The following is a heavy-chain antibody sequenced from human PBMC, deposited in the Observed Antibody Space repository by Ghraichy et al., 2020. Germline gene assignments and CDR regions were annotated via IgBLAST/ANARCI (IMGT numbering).Heavy chain of an antibody. D-gene: IGHD6-13*01. V-gene: IGHV4-39*01. CDR3: ARHAPGIAAAGIDY. CDR1: GGSISSSSYY. Sequence: SETLSLTCTVSGGSISSSSYYWGWIRQPPGKGLEWIGSIYYSGSTYYNPSLKSRVTISVDTSKNQFSLKLSPVTAADTAVYYCARHAPGIAAAGIDYWGQGTLVTVSS. J-gene: IGHJ4*02. CDR2: IYYSGST.